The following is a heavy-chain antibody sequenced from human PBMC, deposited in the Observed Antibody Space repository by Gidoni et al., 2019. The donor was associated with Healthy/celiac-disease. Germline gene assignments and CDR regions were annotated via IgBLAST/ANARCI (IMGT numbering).Heavy chain of an antibody. CDR3: AKPAAGGYYYDSSGYYGNDY. CDR2: ISYDGSNK. V-gene: IGHV3-30*18. D-gene: IGHD3-22*01. Sequence: TFSSYGMHWVRQAPGKGLEWVAVISYDGSNKYYADSVKGRFTISRDNSKNTLYLQMNSLRAEDTAVYYCAKPAAGGYYYDSSGYYGNDYWGQGTLVTVSS. CDR1: TFSSYG. J-gene: IGHJ4*02.